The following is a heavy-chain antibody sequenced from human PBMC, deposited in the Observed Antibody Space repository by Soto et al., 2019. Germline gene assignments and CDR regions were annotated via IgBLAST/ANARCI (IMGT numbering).Heavy chain of an antibody. CDR1: GYTFTSNY. D-gene: IGHD6-6*01. CDR3: ARDRSQYRSPWGALDV. V-gene: IGHV1-46*01. CDR2: INPSSGGT. Sequence: QVQLVQSGAEVKKPGASVKVSCRASGYTFTSNYVHWVRQAPGQGLEWMGIINPSSGGTSFAQKFQGRVTMTRDTSTSTVFMEMTSLTSEDTAVYYCARDRSQYRSPWGALDVWGQGTTVTVSS. J-gene: IGHJ6*02.